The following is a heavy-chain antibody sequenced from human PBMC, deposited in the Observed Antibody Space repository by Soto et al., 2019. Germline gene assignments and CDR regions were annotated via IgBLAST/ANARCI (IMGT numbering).Heavy chain of an antibody. CDR1: GYTFTNYY. V-gene: IGHV1-18*04. J-gene: IGHJ3*02. CDR2: INASNGNT. D-gene: IGHD1-26*01. CDR3: ARGGGSTDAFDI. Sequence: ASVKVSCKASGYTFTNYYMHWVRQAPGQGLEWMGRINASNGNTNYAQKLQGRVTMTTDTSTSTAYMELRSLRSDDTAVYYCARGGGSTDAFDIWGQGTMVTVSS.